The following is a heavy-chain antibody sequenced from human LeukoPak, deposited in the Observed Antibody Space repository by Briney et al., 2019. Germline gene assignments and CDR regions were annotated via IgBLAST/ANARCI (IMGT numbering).Heavy chain of an antibody. Sequence: GASVKVSCKASGYTFTCYYMHWVRQAPGQGLEWMGWINPNSGGTNYAQKFQGRVTMTRDTSISTDYMELSSLRSEDTAVYYCARLANWEKYYFDYWGQGTLVTVSS. CDR1: GYTFTCYY. CDR3: ARLANWEKYYFDY. D-gene: IGHD7-27*01. V-gene: IGHV1-2*02. CDR2: INPNSGGT. J-gene: IGHJ4*02.